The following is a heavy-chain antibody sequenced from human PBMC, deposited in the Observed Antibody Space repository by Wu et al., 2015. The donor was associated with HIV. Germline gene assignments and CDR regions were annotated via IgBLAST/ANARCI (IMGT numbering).Heavy chain of an antibody. Sequence: QVQLVQSGAELKKPGSSVKVSCKASGATFTSYALSWVRQAPGQGLEWMGRLIPMYGTANYAQKFQGRVTITADESTSTAYMDVSSLRSDDTAVYYCAGGGGRTSMDPFDFWGQGTLVTVSS. D-gene: IGHD5-18*01. CDR2: LIPMYGTA. CDR3: AGGGGRTSMDPFDF. V-gene: IGHV1-69*15. CDR1: GATFTSYA. J-gene: IGHJ4*02.